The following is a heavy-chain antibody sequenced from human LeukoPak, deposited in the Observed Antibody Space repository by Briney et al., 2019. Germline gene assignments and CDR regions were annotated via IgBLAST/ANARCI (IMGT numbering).Heavy chain of an antibody. J-gene: IGHJ3*02. Sequence: SETLSLTCTVSGGSISSYYWSWIRQPPGKGLEWIGYIYYSGSTNYNPSLKSRVTISVDTSKNQFSLKLSSVTAADTAVYYCARHVITMVRGVIHAFDIWGQGTMVTVSS. CDR2: IYYSGST. CDR1: GGSISSYY. CDR3: ARHVITMVRGVIHAFDI. D-gene: IGHD3-10*01. V-gene: IGHV4-59*08.